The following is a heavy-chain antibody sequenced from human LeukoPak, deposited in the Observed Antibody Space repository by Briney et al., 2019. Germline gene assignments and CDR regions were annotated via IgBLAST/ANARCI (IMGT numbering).Heavy chain of an antibody. V-gene: IGHV5-51*01. CDR3: ARRTYYYDSSGYEGYYFDY. CDR2: IYSGDSDT. D-gene: IGHD3-22*01. J-gene: IGHJ4*02. CDR1: GYSFTSYW. Sequence: GESLKISCKGSGYSFTSYWIGWVRQMPGKGLEWMGIIYSGDSDTRYSPSFQGQVTISADKSISTAYLQWSSLKASDTAMYYCARRTYYYDSSGYEGYYFDYWGQGTLVTVSS.